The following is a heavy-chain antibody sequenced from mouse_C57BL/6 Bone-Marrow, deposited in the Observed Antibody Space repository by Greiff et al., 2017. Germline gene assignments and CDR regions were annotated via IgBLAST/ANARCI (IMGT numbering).Heavy chain of an antibody. J-gene: IGHJ2*01. V-gene: IGHV1-69*01. CDR1: GYTFTSHW. CDR3: VGRGFPYYFAF. Sequence: VQLQQPGAELVMPGAPVKLSCRASGYTFTSHWMHWVKQRPGQGLEWIGEIDPSDSYTNYNQTFKGKSTLTVDKSPSTAYMQLSSLTSEDSAVYYCVGRGFPYYFAFWGQGTTLTVSS. CDR2: IDPSDSYT.